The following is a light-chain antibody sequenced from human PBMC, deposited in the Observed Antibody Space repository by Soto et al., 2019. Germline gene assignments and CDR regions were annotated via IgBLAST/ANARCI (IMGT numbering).Light chain of an antibody. CDR2: AAS. J-gene: IGKJ4*01. CDR3: QQSYSSPRT. Sequence: DIQMTQSPSSLSASVGDRVTITCRASQSISSRLNWYQQRPGRAPTLLIYAASSLQSGVPSRFSGSGSGTDFTLTISSLQPEDFATYYCQQSYSSPRTFGGGTKVEI. V-gene: IGKV1-39*01. CDR1: QSISSR.